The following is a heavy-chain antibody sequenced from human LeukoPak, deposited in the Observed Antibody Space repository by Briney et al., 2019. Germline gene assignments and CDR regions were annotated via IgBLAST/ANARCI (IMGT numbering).Heavy chain of an antibody. Sequence: GGSLRLSCAASGFTFSSYGMHWVRQAPGKGLEWVAVISYDGSNKYYADSVKGRFTISRDNSKNTLYLQMNSLRAEDTAVYYCAKDDSSSAGTLPLYWGQGTLVTVSP. CDR2: ISYDGSNK. D-gene: IGHD6-6*01. CDR3: AKDDSSSAGTLPLY. J-gene: IGHJ4*02. CDR1: GFTFSSYG. V-gene: IGHV3-30*18.